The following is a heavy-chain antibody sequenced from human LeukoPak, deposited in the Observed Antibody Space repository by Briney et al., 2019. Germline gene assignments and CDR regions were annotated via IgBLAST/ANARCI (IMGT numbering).Heavy chain of an antibody. Sequence: GGSLRLSCVASGFSFSNYGTHWVRQAPGKGLEWVTFMQYDGSVEFYADSVKGRFTISRDNSKNTVYLQMTSLRTEDTAVYYCARVVGIAAAGTDYWGQGTLVTVSS. CDR1: GFSFSNYG. J-gene: IGHJ4*02. CDR2: MQYDGSVE. V-gene: IGHV3-30*02. CDR3: ARVVGIAAAGTDY. D-gene: IGHD6-13*01.